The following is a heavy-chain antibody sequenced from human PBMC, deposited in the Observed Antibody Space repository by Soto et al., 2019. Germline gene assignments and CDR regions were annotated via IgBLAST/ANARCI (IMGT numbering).Heavy chain of an antibody. CDR2: MNPNSGNT. D-gene: IGHD3-9*01. V-gene: IGHV1-8*01. Sequence: QVQLVQSGAEVKKPGASVKVSCKASGYTFTSYDINWVRQATGQGLEWMGWMNPNSGNTGYAQKFQGRVTMTRKTSIRTAYMELSSLRAADTAVYYCARERTYFGEYWGQGTLVTVSS. J-gene: IGHJ4*02. CDR3: ARERTYFGEY. CDR1: GYTFTSYD.